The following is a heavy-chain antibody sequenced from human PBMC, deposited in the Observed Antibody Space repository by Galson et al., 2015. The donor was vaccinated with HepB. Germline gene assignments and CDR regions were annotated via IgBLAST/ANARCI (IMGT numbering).Heavy chain of an antibody. CDR3: TRAEYCSRSNCYRGAFDI. D-gene: IGHD2-2*01. CDR1: GYTFTGYY. V-gene: IGHV1-2*02. CDR2: INPNSGGT. Sequence: SVKVSCKASGYTFTGYYMNWVRQAPGQGLEWMGWINPNSGGTNYAQKFQGRVTMTRDTSISTAYMELSRLRSDDTAVYYCTRAEYCSRSNCYRGAFDIWGQGTMVTVSS. J-gene: IGHJ3*02.